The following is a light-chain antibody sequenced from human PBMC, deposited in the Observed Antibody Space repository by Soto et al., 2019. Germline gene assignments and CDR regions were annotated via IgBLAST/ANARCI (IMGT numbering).Light chain of an antibody. CDR3: QSYDNSLSVTV. CDR1: SSNIGAGYD. CDR2: GNN. Sequence: QSVLTQPPSVSGTPGQRVTISCTGSSSNIGAGYDVHWYQQLPGTAPKLLISGNNYRPSGAPDRFAGSKSGTSASLAIAGLQAEDEADYYCQSYDNSLSVTVFGGGTKLTVL. J-gene: IGLJ2*01. V-gene: IGLV1-40*01.